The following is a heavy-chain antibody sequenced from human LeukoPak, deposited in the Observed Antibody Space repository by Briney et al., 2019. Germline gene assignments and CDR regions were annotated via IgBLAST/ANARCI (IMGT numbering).Heavy chain of an antibody. CDR1: GGSISSYY. Sequence: SETLSLTCTVSGGSISSYYWSWIRQPPGKGLEWIGYIYYSGRTNYHPSLKSRVTISVDTSKNQFSLKLSSVTAADTAVYYCARGGDGYNYGLFDYWGQGTLVTVSS. V-gene: IGHV4-59*01. CDR2: IYYSGRT. D-gene: IGHD5-24*01. J-gene: IGHJ4*02. CDR3: ARGGDGYNYGLFDY.